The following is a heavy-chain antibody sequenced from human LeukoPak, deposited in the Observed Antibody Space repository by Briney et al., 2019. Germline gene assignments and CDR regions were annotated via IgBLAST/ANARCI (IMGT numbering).Heavy chain of an antibody. D-gene: IGHD3-22*01. V-gene: IGHV3-30-3*01. CDR2: ISYDGSNK. CDR3: ARDFSGYYRHHFDY. J-gene: IGHJ4*02. CDR1: GFTFSSYA. Sequence: GRSLRLSCAASGFTFSSYAMHWVRQAPGKGLGWVAVISYDGSNKYYADSVKGRFTISRDNSKNTLYLQMNSLRAEDTAVYYCARDFSGYYRHHFDYWGQGTLVTVSS.